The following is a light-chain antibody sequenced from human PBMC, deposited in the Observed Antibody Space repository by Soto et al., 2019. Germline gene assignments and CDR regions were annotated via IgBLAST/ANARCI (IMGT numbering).Light chain of an antibody. CDR3: QQYGSSPSIT. CDR1: QSISDT. J-gene: IGKJ1*01. CDR2: GAS. Sequence: EIVMTQSPATLSVSPGGRATLSCRASQSISDTSAWYQQKPGQAPRLLIHGASTRATGFPARFSGSGSGTDFTLTISSLEPEDFAVYYCQQYGSSPSITFGQGTKVDIK. V-gene: IGKV3-15*01.